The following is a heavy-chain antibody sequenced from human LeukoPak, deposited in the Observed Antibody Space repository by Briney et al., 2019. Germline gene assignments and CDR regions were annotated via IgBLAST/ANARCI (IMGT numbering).Heavy chain of an antibody. CDR2: ISHDGSNK. V-gene: IGHV3-30*18. CDR1: GFTFSSYG. Sequence: GRSLRLSCAASGFTFSSYGMHWVRQAPGKGLEWVAVISHDGSNKYYADSVKGRFTISGDNSKNTLYLQMNSLRAEDTAVYYCAKPMTTVTTWYFDYWGQGTLVTVSS. CDR3: AKPMTTVTTWYFDY. J-gene: IGHJ4*02. D-gene: IGHD4-11*01.